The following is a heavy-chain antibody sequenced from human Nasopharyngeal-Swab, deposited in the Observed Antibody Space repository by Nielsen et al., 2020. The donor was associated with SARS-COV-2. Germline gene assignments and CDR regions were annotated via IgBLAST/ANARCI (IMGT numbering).Heavy chain of an antibody. D-gene: IGHD1-14*01. J-gene: IGHJ4*02. Sequence: GGSLRLSCAASGFSFNGYAIHWVRQAPGKGLEWVAALSFDGSTKYYADSVRGRFTISRDFSENTLYLQMNSLRAEDTAVYYCARHHGWTFDYWGQGTLVTVSS. V-gene: IGHV3-30-3*01. CDR2: LSFDGSTK. CDR1: GFSFNGYA. CDR3: ARHHGWTFDY.